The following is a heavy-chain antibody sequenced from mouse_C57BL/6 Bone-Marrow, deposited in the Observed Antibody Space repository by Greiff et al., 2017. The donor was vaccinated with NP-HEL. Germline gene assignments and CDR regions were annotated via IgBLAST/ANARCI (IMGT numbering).Heavy chain of an antibody. D-gene: IGHD2-1*01. Sequence: EVMLVESGGDLVKPGGSLKLSCAASGFTFSSYGMSWVRQTPDKRLEWVATISSGGSYTYYPDSVKGRFTISRDNAKNTLYLQMSSLKSEDTAMYYCARRNYDYAMDYWGQGTSVTVSS. V-gene: IGHV5-6*02. CDR2: ISSGGSYT. CDR1: GFTFSSYG. CDR3: ARRNYDYAMDY. J-gene: IGHJ4*01.